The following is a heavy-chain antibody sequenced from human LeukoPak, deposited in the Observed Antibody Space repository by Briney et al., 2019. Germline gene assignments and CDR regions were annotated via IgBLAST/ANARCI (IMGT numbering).Heavy chain of an antibody. CDR1: GGSISSGDYY. J-gene: IGHJ4*02. D-gene: IGHD5-12*01. CDR2: IYYSGST. Sequence: SETLSLTCTVSGGSISSGDYYWSWIRQPPGKGLEWIGYIYYSGSTYYNPSLKSRVTISVDTSKNQFSLKLSSVTAADTAVYYCAREAGGYSGYDVDYWGQGTLVTVSS. V-gene: IGHV4-30-4*08. CDR3: AREAGGYSGYDVDY.